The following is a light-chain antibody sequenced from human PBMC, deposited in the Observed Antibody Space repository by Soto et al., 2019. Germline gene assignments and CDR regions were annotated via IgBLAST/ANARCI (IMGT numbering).Light chain of an antibody. V-gene: IGLV1-44*01. Sequence: QSVLTQPPSVSAAPGQKVTISCSGSSSNIGGNSVSWYQQFPGRTPRLLINSNDQRPSGVPDRFAGSKSGTSATLAISGLRSEDEADYYCATWADSLNGVVFGGGTKVTVL. CDR1: SSNIGGNS. CDR2: SND. J-gene: IGLJ2*01. CDR3: ATWADSLNGVV.